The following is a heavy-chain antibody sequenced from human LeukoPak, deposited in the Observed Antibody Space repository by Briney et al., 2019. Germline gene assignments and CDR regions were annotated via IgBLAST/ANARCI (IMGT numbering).Heavy chain of an antibody. CDR2: INPNSGGT. D-gene: IGHD6-13*01. CDR1: GYTFTDYY. CDR3: ATSRDRIAAAGRDEFDY. J-gene: IGHJ4*02. Sequence: ASVKVSCKASGYTFTDYYIHWVRQAPGQGLEWMGRINPNSGGTNYAQKFQGRVTMTRDTPISTAYMELSRLSSDDTAVYYCATSRDRIAAAGRDEFDYWGQGTLVTVSS. V-gene: IGHV1-2*06.